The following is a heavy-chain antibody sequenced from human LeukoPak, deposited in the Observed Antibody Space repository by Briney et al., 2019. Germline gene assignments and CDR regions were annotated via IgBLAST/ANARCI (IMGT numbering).Heavy chain of an antibody. V-gene: IGHV4-59*01. D-gene: IGHD3-22*01. CDR3: ARNSGYYYFDY. Sequence: SETLSLTCTVSGGSISSYYWSWIRQPPGKGLEWIGYIYYSGSTNYNPSLKSRVTISVDTSKNQFSLKLSSVTAADTAVYYCARNSGYYYFDYWGQGTQVTVSS. CDR2: IYYSGST. CDR1: GGSISSYY. J-gene: IGHJ4*02.